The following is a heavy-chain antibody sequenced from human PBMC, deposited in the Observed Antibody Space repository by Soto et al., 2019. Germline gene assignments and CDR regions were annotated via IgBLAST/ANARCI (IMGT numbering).Heavy chain of an antibody. CDR3: VRDRYCSGVSCFLFDY. D-gene: IGHD2-15*01. V-gene: IGHV1-69*01. CDR2: IIPIFGTV. CDR1: GGNFTSYS. J-gene: IGHJ4*02. Sequence: QVQLVQSGAEVKKPGSSVKVSCKASGGNFTSYSIGWVRQAPGQGLEWMGGIIPIFGTVNYAQRFQGRVTFTADESTNTAYMELNSLRSEDTAVYYCVRDRYCSGVSCFLFDYWGQGTLVSVSS.